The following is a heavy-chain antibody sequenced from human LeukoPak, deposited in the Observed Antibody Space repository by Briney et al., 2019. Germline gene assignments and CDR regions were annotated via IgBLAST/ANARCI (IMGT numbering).Heavy chain of an antibody. CDR3: AKDSAFYYIDV. Sequence: VGSLRLSCAASGFTFNNYGMHWVRQAPGKGLGWVAVIRYNRNNQYYADSVKGRFTISTDNSKNTLYLQMNSLKGDDTAVYYCAKDSAFYYIDVWGKGTTVIISS. J-gene: IGHJ6*03. D-gene: IGHD3-10*01. CDR2: IRYNRNNQ. V-gene: IGHV3-30*02. CDR1: GFTFNNYG.